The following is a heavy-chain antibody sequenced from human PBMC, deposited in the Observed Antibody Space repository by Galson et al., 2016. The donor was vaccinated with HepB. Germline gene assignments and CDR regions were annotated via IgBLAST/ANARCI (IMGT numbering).Heavy chain of an antibody. CDR2: TFYRSTWEN. J-gene: IGHJ6*02. CDR1: GDSVYNNGAA. Sequence: CAISGDSVYNNGAAWVWIRQSPSRGLEWLGRTFYRSTWENHYAGSVKHRITISPDTSRNQFPLHLHSVTPEDTAVYYCARAVMLGRGMDVWGQGTTVTVSS. CDR3: ARAVMLGRGMDV. V-gene: IGHV6-1*01. D-gene: IGHD2-8*01.